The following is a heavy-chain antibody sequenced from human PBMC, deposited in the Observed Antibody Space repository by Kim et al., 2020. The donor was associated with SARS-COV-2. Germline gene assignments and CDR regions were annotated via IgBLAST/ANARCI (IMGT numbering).Heavy chain of an antibody. J-gene: IGHJ4*02. CDR2: IKSKTDGGTT. D-gene: IGHD1-1*01. V-gene: IGHV3-15*01. CDR3: TTDPDTLERLVYFDY. CDR1: GFTFSNAW. Sequence: GGSLRLSCAASGFTFSNAWMSWVRQAPGKGLEWVGRIKSKTDGGTTDYAAPVKGRFTISRDDSKNTLYLQMNSLKTEDTAVYYCTTDPDTLERLVYFDYWGQGTLVTVSS.